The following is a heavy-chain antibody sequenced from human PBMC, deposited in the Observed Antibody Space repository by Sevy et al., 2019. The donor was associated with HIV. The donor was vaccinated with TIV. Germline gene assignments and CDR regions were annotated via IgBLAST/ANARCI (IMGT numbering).Heavy chain of an antibody. Sequence: GGSLRLSCVASGFSISSYSVNWVRQAPGKGLEWVSYISYSSGLIYYADSVQGRFTISRDNAKNSLYLQMNNLRAEDTATYYCARDPGYSSGWYGPHFDYWGQGALVTVSS. D-gene: IGHD6-19*01. J-gene: IGHJ4*02. CDR3: ARDPGYSSGWYGPHFDY. CDR2: ISYSSGLI. V-gene: IGHV3-48*04. CDR1: GFSISSYS.